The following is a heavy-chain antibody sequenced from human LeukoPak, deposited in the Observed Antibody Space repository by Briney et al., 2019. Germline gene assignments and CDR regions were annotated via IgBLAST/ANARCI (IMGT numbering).Heavy chain of an antibody. CDR2: ISSNGGST. J-gene: IGHJ4*02. D-gene: IGHD6-19*01. CDR1: GFTFSSYA. CDR3: VSQDSSGWYGGY. Sequence: PGGSLRLSCSASGFTFSSYAMHWVHQAPGKGLEYVSAISSNGGSTYYADSVKGRFTISRDNSKNTLYLQVSSLRTEDTAVYYCVSQDSSGWYGGYWGQGTLVTVSS. V-gene: IGHV3-64D*09.